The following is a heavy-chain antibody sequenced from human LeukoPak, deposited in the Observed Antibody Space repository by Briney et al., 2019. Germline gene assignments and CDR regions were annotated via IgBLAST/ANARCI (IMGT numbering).Heavy chain of an antibody. Sequence: PGGSLRLSCAASGFTVSSNYMSWVRQAPGKGLEWVSVIYSDGSTYYADSVKGRFTISRDNSKNTLYLQVNSLRAEDTAVYYCARAQVTLRYYYYMDVWGKGTTVTISS. CDR1: GFTVSSNY. D-gene: IGHD5-18*01. J-gene: IGHJ6*03. V-gene: IGHV3-53*01. CDR2: IYSDGST. CDR3: ARAQVTLRYYYYMDV.